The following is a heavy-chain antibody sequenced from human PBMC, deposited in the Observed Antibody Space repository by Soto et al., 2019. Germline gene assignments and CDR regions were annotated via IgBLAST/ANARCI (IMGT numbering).Heavy chain of an antibody. V-gene: IGHV4-59*01. J-gene: IGHJ3*02. CDR1: GGSISSYY. CDR3: ARDLTTVTTTHAFDI. D-gene: IGHD4-17*01. Sequence: SETLSLTCTVSGGSISSYYWSWIRQPPVKGLEWIGYIYYSGSTNYNPSLKSRVTISVDTSKNQFSLKLSSVTAADTAVYYCARDLTTVTTTHAFDIWGQGTMVTVSS. CDR2: IYYSGST.